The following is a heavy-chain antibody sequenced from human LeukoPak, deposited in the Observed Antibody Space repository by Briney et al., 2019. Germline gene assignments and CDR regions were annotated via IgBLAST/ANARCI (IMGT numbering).Heavy chain of an antibody. V-gene: IGHV3-15*01. CDR2: IKSKTDGGTT. D-gene: IGHD6-13*01. J-gene: IGHJ4*02. CDR1: GFIFSDYY. Sequence: GGSLRLSCAASGFIFSDYYMSWIRQAPGKGLEWVGRIKSKTDGGTTDYAAPVKGRFTISRDDSKNTLYLQMNSLKTEDTAVYYCTTQPRYSNFDYWGQGTLVTVSS. CDR3: TTQPRYSNFDY.